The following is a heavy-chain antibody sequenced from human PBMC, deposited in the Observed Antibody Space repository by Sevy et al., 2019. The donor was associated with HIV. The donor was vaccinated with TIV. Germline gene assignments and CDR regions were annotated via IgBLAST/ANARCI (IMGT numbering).Heavy chain of an antibody. CDR3: AKATTSDSSRNGFDI. V-gene: IGHV3-23*01. CDR2: ISSGSGDT. J-gene: IGHJ3*02. Sequence: GGSLRLSCVASGFTFSNYAMSWVRQAPGKGLEWVSGISSGSGDTQYADSVKGRFTISRDNSKNTLYLQKNSLRAEDTAVYYCAKATTSDSSRNGFDIWGQGTMVTVSS. CDR1: GFTFSNYA. D-gene: IGHD6-13*01.